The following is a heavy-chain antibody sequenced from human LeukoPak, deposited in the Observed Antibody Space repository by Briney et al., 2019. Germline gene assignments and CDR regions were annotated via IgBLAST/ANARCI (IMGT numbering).Heavy chain of an antibody. CDR2: IHSGGNT. Sequence: GGSLRLSCAASGFTVNSNYMSWVRQAPGKGLEWVSVIHSGGNTFYADSVKGRFTISRDNSKNTLYLQMNSLRAEDTAVYYCARGDIVVVPTAVGSWDYWGQGTLVTVSS. V-gene: IGHV3-53*01. J-gene: IGHJ4*02. D-gene: IGHD2-2*01. CDR3: ARGDIVVVPTAVGSWDY. CDR1: GFTVNSNY.